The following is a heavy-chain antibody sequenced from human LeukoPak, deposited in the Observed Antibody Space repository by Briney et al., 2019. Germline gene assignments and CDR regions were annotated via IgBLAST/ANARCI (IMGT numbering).Heavy chain of an antibody. CDR3: AREAAAGTSFYYYYYMDV. V-gene: IGHV1-2*02. J-gene: IGHJ6*03. CDR2: INPKSGGT. D-gene: IGHD6-13*01. Sequence: GASVKVSCKASGYTFTGYYMHWVRQAPGQGLEWMGWINPKSGGTNYAQKFQGRVTMTRDTSISTAYMDMSSLRSDDTAVYYCAREAAAGTSFYYYYYMDVWGKGTTVTISS. CDR1: GYTFTGYY.